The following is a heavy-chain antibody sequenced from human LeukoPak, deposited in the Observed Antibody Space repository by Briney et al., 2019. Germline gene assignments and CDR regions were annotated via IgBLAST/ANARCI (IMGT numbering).Heavy chain of an antibody. J-gene: IGHJ4*02. V-gene: IGHV3-23*01. Sequence: RRSLCLSCALSRFSLTSYAITWVRQSAGKGLEWGSGISVGGGYTYHIDSVKGRFTISRDNPNNKLYLQMNSLRDDDSALYYCAKEYKSGGWPLDYWGQGALVTVSA. CDR3: AKEYKSGGWPLDY. D-gene: IGHD2-15*01. CDR1: RFSLTSYA. CDR2: ISVGGGYT.